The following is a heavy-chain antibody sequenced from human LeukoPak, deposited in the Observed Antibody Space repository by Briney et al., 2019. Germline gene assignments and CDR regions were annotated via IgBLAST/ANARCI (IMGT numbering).Heavy chain of an antibody. Sequence: GESLKISCKGSGYSFTSYWIGWGRRMPGKGLEGLGIIYPGDSDTRYSPSFQGQVTISADKSISTAYLQWSSLKASDTAMYYCARSCSGGSCYSDYWGQGTLVTVSS. V-gene: IGHV5-51*01. CDR3: ARSCSGGSCYSDY. J-gene: IGHJ4*02. D-gene: IGHD2-15*01. CDR1: GYSFTSYW. CDR2: IYPGDSDT.